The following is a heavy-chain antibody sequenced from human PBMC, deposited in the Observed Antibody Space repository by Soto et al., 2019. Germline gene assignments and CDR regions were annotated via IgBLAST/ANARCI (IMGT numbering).Heavy chain of an antibody. D-gene: IGHD2-21*02. V-gene: IGHV3-30-3*01. J-gene: IGHJ3*02. Sequence: GGSLILSCAASEFTSRSYAVHWVRQAAGKGLEWVAVISYDGSNEYYADSVKGRFTIFRDNSKNTLYLQMSSLRDEDTAVYYCARPPPYCGGDCYDAFDIWGRGTMVTVSS. CDR3: ARPPPYCGGDCYDAFDI. CDR2: ISYDGSNE. CDR1: EFTSRSYA.